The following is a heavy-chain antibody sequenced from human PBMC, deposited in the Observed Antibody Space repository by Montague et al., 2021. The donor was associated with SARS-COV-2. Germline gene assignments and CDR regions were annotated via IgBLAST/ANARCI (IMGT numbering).Heavy chain of an antibody. D-gene: IGHD5-24*01. J-gene: IGHJ4*02. Sequence: TLSLTCIVSSGSISSGGYYWSWIRQHPGKGLEWIGYIYYSGNTYYNPSLKSRVTMSVDTTKNQFSLTLNSVTAADTAVYYCARGPSRLATQEFYFGYWGQGTLVSVSS. CDR3: ARGPSRLATQEFYFGY. CDR1: SGSISSGGYY. CDR2: IYYSGNT. V-gene: IGHV4-31*03.